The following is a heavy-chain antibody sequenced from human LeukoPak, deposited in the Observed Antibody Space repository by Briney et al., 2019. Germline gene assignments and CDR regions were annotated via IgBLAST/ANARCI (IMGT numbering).Heavy chain of an antibody. CDR1: GFTFSDYY. J-gene: IGHJ4*02. CDR3: ARGPPRYCSSTSCFWNFDY. Sequence: GGSLRLSCAASGFTFSDYYMRWIRQAPGKGLEWVSYISSSGSTIYYADSVKGRFTISRDNAKNSLYLQMNSLRAEDTAVYYCARGPPRYCSSTSCFWNFDYWGQGTLVTVSS. V-gene: IGHV3-11*04. CDR2: ISSSGSTI. D-gene: IGHD2-2*01.